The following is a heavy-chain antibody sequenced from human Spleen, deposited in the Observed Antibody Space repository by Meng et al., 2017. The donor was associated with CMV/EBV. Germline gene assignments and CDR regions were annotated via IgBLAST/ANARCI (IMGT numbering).Heavy chain of an antibody. J-gene: IGHJ2*01. D-gene: IGHD3-22*01. CDR3: ARAATLYYYDSSGFYWYFDL. V-gene: IGHV4-39*07. CDR1: RSY. CDR2: IYYSGST. Sequence: RSYWGWSRQPPGKRLEWIGRIYYSGSTYYNPSLKTRVTVSVDTSKNQFSLKLSSVTAADTAVYYCARAATLYYYDSSGFYWYFDLWGRGTLVTVSS.